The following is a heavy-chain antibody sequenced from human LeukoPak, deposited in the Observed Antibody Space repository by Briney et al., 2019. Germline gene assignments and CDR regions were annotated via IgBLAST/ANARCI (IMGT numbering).Heavy chain of an antibody. V-gene: IGHV3-48*04. J-gene: IGHJ4*02. Sequence: XGSLRLSCAASGFTFSSYSMNWVRQAPGKGLEWVSYIIGGGTTIYYADSVKGRFTISRDDAKNSLFLQMSSLRAEDTAVYYCASAMATIRALINWGQGTLVTVSS. D-gene: IGHD5-12*01. CDR3: ASAMATIRALIN. CDR1: GFTFSSYS. CDR2: IIGGGTTI.